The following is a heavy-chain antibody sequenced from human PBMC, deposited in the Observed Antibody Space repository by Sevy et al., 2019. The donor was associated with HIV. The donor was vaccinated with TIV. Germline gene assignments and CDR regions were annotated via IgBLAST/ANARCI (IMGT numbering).Heavy chain of an antibody. CDR3: AKEGSPGRVGYCSGGSCVPGFRNEYFQH. CDR1: GFTFSSYA. Sequence: GGSLRLSCAASGFTFSSYAMSWVRQAPGKGLEWVSAISGSGGSTYYADSVKGRFTISRDNSKNTLYLQMNSLRAEDTAVYYCAKEGSPGRVGYCSGGSCVPGFRNEYFQHWGQGTLVTVSS. CDR2: ISGSGGST. D-gene: IGHD2-15*01. V-gene: IGHV3-23*01. J-gene: IGHJ1*01.